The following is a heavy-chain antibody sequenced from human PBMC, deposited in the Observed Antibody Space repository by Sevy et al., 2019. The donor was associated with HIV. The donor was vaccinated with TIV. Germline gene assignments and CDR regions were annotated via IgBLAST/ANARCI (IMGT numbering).Heavy chain of an antibody. Sequence: ASVKVSCKASGYTFTSYYMHWVRQAPGQGLEWMGVINPNGGSTSYAQKFQGRVTMTRDTSTSTVYMELSSLRSEDTAVYYCARAFRRENWFDPWGQGTLVTVSS. CDR2: INPNGGST. CDR1: GYTFTSYY. V-gene: IGHV1-46*01. J-gene: IGHJ5*02. D-gene: IGHD1-26*01. CDR3: ARAFRRENWFDP.